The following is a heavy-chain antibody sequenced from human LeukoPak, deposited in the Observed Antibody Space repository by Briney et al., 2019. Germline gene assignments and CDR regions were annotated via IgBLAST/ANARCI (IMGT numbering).Heavy chain of an antibody. Sequence: PSETLSVTCTVSGGSISSYYWSWIRQPPGKGLEWIGYIFYSGSTNYDPSLKSRVTISVDTSKNQFSLKLSSVTAADTAVYYCARGGTMTTVPLWGQGTLVTVSS. CDR2: IFYSGST. CDR3: ARGGTMTTVPL. D-gene: IGHD4-17*01. CDR1: GGSISSYY. V-gene: IGHV4-59*08. J-gene: IGHJ4*02.